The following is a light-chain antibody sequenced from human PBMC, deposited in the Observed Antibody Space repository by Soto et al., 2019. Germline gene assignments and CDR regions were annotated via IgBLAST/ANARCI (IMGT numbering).Light chain of an antibody. Sequence: QSVLTQLPSMPAAPGQKVTISCSGSSSNIGGNSVSWYQQLPGTAPKLLIYDDNKRPSGIPDRFSGSKSGTSATLGITGFQTGDEADYYCGSWDSSLSAYVFGTGTKATVL. CDR2: DDN. V-gene: IGLV1-51*01. CDR1: SSNIGGNS. CDR3: GSWDSSLSAYV. J-gene: IGLJ1*01.